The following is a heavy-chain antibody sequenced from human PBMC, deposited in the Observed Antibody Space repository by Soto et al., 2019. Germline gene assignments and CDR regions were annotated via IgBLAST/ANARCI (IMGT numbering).Heavy chain of an antibody. CDR3: ARHYYYDSSGVDY. V-gene: IGHV4-39*01. D-gene: IGHD3-22*01. Sequence: SETLSLTCTVSGGSISSSSYYWGWIRQPPGKGLEWIGSIYYSGSTYYNPSLKSRVTISVDTSKNQFSLKLSSVTAADTAVYYCARHYYYDSSGVDYWGQGTLVTVSS. J-gene: IGHJ4*02. CDR2: IYYSGST. CDR1: GGSISSSSYY.